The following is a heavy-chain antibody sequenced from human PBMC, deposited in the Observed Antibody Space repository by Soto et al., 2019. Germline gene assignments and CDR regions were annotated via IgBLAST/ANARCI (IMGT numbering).Heavy chain of an antibody. CDR2: INAGNGNT. J-gene: IGHJ6*03. CDR1: GYTFSTYA. CDR3: ATGSIAVPKIYYYYYMDF. Sequence: QVQLVQSGAEVKKPGASVKVSCKASGYTFSTYAMHWVRQAPGQRLEWMGWINAGNGNTKYSQKFQGRVTITRDTSASTAYMELISLRSEDTAMYYCATGSIAVPKIYYYYYMDFWGKGTTVTVSS. V-gene: IGHV1-3*01. D-gene: IGHD6-6*01.